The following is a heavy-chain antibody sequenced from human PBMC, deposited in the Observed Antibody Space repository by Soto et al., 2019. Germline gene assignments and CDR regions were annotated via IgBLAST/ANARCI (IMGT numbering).Heavy chain of an antibody. CDR3: ARALIWLRAFDI. J-gene: IGHJ3*02. CDR2: INAGNGNT. Sequence: ASVKVSCKASGYTFTSYAMHWLRQAPGQRLEWMGWINAGNGNTKYSQKFQGRVTITRDTSASTAYMELSSLRSEDTAVYYCARALIWLRAFDIWGQGTMVTVSS. CDR1: GYTFTSYA. V-gene: IGHV1-3*01. D-gene: IGHD5-18*01.